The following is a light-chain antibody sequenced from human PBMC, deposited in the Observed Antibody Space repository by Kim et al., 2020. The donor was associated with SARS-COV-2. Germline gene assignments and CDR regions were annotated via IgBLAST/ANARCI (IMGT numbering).Light chain of an antibody. CDR3: QQSYSTPYT. V-gene: IGKV1-39*01. Sequence: DIQMTQSPSSLSASVGDRVTITCRASQGINSYLNWYQQRPGKAPKLLIYAASNLQSGVPSRFSGSGSGTDFTLTISTLQPEDFATYYCQQSYSTPYTFGQGTKLEI. CDR1: QGINSY. CDR2: AAS. J-gene: IGKJ2*01.